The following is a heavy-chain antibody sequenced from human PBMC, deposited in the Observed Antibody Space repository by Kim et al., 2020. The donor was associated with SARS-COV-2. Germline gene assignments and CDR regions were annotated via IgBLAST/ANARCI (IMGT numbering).Heavy chain of an antibody. V-gene: IGHV3-43*02. CDR3: AKDITRLLWFGEFNYYMDV. CDR1: GFTFDDYA. J-gene: IGHJ6*03. D-gene: IGHD3-10*01. Sequence: GGSLRLSCAASGFTFDDYAMHWVRQAPGKGLEWVSLISGDGGSTYYADSVKGRFTISRDNSKNSLYLQMNSLRTEDTALYYCAKDITRLLWFGEFNYYMDVWGKGTTVTVSS. CDR2: ISGDGGST.